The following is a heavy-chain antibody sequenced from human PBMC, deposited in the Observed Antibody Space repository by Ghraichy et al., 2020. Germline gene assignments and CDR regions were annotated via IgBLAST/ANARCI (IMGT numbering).Heavy chain of an antibody. CDR1: GYSISGGYY. J-gene: IGHJ4*02. CDR2: IFHSGRT. V-gene: IGHV4-38-2*02. Sequence: SETLYLTCTVSGYSISGGYYWGWIRQAPGKGLEWIGSIFHSGRTYFNASLKSRVALSVDTSRNDFSLKLSSVTAADTTVYYCTRLDTRFFKGMGVLDCWGQGILVTVSS. CDR3: TRLDTRFFKGMGVLDC. D-gene: IGHD3-16*01.